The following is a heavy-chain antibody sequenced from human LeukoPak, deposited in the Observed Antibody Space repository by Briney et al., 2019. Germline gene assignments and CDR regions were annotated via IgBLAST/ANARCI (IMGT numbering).Heavy chain of an antibody. CDR2: IFYSGST. D-gene: IGHD3-22*01. J-gene: IGHJ4*02. V-gene: IGHV4-39*07. Sequence: SGTLSLTCTVSGGSISSSSYFWGWIRQPPGKGLEWIGSIFYSGSTYYNPSLKSRVTISVDTSKNQFSLKLSSVTAADTAVYYCARGPTMIVVVSPRGFDYWGQGTLVTVSS. CDR3: ARGPTMIVVVSPRGFDY. CDR1: GGSISSSSYF.